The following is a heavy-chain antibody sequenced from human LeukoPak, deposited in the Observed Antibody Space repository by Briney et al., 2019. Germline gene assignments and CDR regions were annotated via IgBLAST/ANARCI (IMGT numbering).Heavy chain of an antibody. V-gene: IGHV5-51*01. CDR1: GYSFTSYW. D-gene: IGHD3-3*01. CDR3: GRSRFLECCGMDV. CDR2: IYPGDSDT. Sequence: GEPLKISCKGSGYSFTSYWIGWVRQMPGKGLEWMGIIYPGDSDTRYSPSFQGQVTISADKSISTAYLQWSSLKASDTAMYYCGRSRFLECCGMDVWGQGTTVTVSS. J-gene: IGHJ6*02.